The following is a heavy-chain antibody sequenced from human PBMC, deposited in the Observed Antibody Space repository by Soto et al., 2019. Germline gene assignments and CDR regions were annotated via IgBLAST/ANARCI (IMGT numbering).Heavy chain of an antibody. CDR3: ARGYSSGLRTDAFDI. J-gene: IGHJ3*02. V-gene: IGHV3-21*01. Sequence: EVQLVESGGGLVKPGGSLRLSCAASGFSFSSYSMNWVRQAPGEGLEWVSSISSSSSYVYYADSVKGRFTISRDNAKNSLYLQMNSLRAEDTAVYYCARGYSSGLRTDAFDIWGQGTMVTVSS. CDR2: ISSSSSYV. CDR1: GFSFSSYS. D-gene: IGHD6-19*01.